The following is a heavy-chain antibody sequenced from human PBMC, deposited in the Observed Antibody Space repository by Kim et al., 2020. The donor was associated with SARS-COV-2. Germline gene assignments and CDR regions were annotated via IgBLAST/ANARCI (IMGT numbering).Heavy chain of an antibody. V-gene: IGHV5-51*01. CDR1: GYSFTSYW. D-gene: IGHD5-18*01. CDR3: ARRGGDSYGYKIFDY. J-gene: IGHJ4*02. Sequence: GESLKISCKGSGYSFTSYWIGWVRQMPGKGLEWMGIIYPGDSDTRYSPSFQGQDTISADKSISTAYLQWSSLKASDTAMYYCARRGGDSYGYKIFDYWGQGSLVTVSS. CDR2: IYPGDSDT.